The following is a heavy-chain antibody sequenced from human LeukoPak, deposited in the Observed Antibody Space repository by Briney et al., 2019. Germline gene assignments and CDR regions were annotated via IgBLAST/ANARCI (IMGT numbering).Heavy chain of an antibody. CDR2: IRYDGSNK. CDR1: GFTFSSYG. J-gene: IGHJ3*01. D-gene: IGHD3-10*01. Sequence: GGSLRLSCAASGFTFSSYGIHWVRQAPGKGLEWVAGIRYDGSNKYYADSVKGRFTISRDNAKNSLYLQMNSLRAEDTAVYYCARDQKKAFAGWGQGTMVTVSS. V-gene: IGHV3-33*01. CDR3: ARDQKKAFAG.